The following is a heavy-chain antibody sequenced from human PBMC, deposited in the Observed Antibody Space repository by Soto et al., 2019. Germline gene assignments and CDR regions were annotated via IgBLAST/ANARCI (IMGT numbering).Heavy chain of an antibody. V-gene: IGHV3-11*01. Sequence: GGSLRLSCAASGFTFSDYYMSWIRQAPGKGLEWVSYISSSGSTIYYADSVKGRFTISRDNAKNSLYLQMNSLRAEDTAVYYCARKEWDFWTDPNERYNWFDPWGQGTLVTVSS. J-gene: IGHJ5*02. CDR2: ISSSGSTI. CDR3: ARKEWDFWTDPNERYNWFDP. D-gene: IGHD3-3*01. CDR1: GFTFSDYY.